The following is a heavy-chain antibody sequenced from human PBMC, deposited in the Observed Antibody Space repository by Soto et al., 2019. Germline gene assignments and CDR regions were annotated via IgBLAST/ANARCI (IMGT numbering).Heavy chain of an antibody. CDR1: GFTFSDNL. V-gene: IGHV1-3*01. CDR3: ARDRHSVGPRANDAFVV. Sequence: QVQLVQSGAELKKPGASVNISCTASGFTFSDNLINWVRQAPGQGLEWMGWLNPDTGNTRYSETFQGRVTISRHSYASIADLELSALETEPTARYFCARDRHSVGPRANDAFVVWGQGTMITVSS. J-gene: IGHJ3*01. CDR2: LNPDTGNT. D-gene: IGHD5-18*01.